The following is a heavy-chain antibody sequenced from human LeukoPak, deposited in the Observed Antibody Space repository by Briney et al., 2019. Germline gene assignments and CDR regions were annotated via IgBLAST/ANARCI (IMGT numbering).Heavy chain of an antibody. D-gene: IGHD6-19*01. CDR1: GGTHISYA. J-gene: IGHJ4*02. CDR3: ARDPSNTRGCYIFLDF. Sequence: SVKVSFKASGGTHISYAISWLRQAPGQGRDWMGMTIPTLGIPNYAQKFQGSITLTTDTSTTTAYMELRSLTADYTDVYYCARDPSNTRGCYIFLDFWGQGTLVAVSS. CDR2: TIPTLGIP. V-gene: IGHV1-69*04.